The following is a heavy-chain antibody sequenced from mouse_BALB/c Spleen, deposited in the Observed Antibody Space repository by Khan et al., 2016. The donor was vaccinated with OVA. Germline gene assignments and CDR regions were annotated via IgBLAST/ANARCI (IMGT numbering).Heavy chain of an antibody. CDR1: GDSITSGF. CDR3: ARSYGSWAMDY. V-gene: IGHV3-8*02. J-gene: IGHJ4*01. CDR2: ITYSGNT. D-gene: IGHD1-1*01. Sequence: MQLEESGPSLVKPSQTLSLTCSVTGDSITSGFWNWIRKFPGNKFEYLGYITYSGNTYYNPSLKSRISITRDTSKSQYYLQLNSVTTEDTATNYCARSYGSWAMDYWGQGTSVTVSS.